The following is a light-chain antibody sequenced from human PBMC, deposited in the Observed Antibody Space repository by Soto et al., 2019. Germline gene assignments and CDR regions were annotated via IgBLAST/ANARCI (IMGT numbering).Light chain of an antibody. Sequence: EIVMTQSPATLSVSPGERATLSCRASQSVNSNLAWYQQKPGQAPRLLIYRASTRATGFPARFSGSGSGTEFTLTISSLQSEDFAVYYCQQYNNWPRTFGQGTKVEIK. CDR3: QQYNNWPRT. CDR2: RAS. V-gene: IGKV3-15*01. CDR1: QSVNSN. J-gene: IGKJ1*01.